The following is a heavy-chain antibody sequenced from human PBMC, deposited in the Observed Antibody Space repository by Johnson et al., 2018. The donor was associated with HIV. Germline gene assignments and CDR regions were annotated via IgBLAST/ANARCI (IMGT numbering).Heavy chain of an antibody. J-gene: IGHJ3*02. CDR3: AKDLRTTGAFDI. D-gene: IGHD1-1*01. Sequence: QVQLVESGGGVVQPGRSLRLSCAASGFTFSSYGMHWVRQAPGKGLEWVAVISYDGSNKYYADSVKGRFTISRDNSKNTLYLQMNSLRAEDTAVYYCAKDLRTTGAFDIWCQGTMVTVSS. CDR1: GFTFSSYG. V-gene: IGHV3-30*18. CDR2: ISYDGSNK.